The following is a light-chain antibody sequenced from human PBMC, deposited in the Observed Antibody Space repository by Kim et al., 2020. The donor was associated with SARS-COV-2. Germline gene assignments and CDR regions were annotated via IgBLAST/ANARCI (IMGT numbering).Light chain of an antibody. CDR2: GAS. CDR1: QDISSH. CDR3: LNHHTYPFT. Sequence: DIQMTQSPSAMSASVGDRVTITCRASQDISSHLAWFQQKPGKVPKRLIYGASILQTGVPSRFSGSGSGTEFTLTISSLQPEDFATYFCLNHHTYPFTFGGGTKVDIK. V-gene: IGKV1-17*03. J-gene: IGKJ4*01.